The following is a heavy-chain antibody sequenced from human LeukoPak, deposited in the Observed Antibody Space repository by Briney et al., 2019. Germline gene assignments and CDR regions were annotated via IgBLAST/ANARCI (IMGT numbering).Heavy chain of an antibody. V-gene: IGHV1-18*01. D-gene: IGHD3-10*01. CDR2: ISAYNGNT. CDR1: GYTFTSYG. Sequence: GASVKVSCKASGYTFTSYGISWVRQAPGQGLEWMGWISAYNGNTNYAQKLQGRVTMTTDTSTSTAYMELRSLRSDDTAVYYCARDYNTYYYGSGSYYLGSTDAFDIWGQGTMVTVSS. J-gene: IGHJ3*02. CDR3: ARDYNTYYYGSGSYYLGSTDAFDI.